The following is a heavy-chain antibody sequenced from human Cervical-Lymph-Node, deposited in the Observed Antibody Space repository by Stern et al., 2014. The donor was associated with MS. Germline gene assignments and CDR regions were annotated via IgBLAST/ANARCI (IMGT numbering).Heavy chain of an antibody. CDR1: GYTFTAFY. CDR2: IDPNSGGT. J-gene: IGHJ6*02. CDR3: ARISLLAAGLRSYALDV. Sequence: QVQLLQPGAEVKKPGASLKVSCKASGYTFTAFYIHWVRQAPGQGLEWIGRIDPNSGGTLYVQNVEGRVIMTRDTSISTAYMEISRLRSDDTAVYYCARISLLAAGLRSYALDVWGQGTTVTVSS. D-gene: IGHD6-13*01. V-gene: IGHV1-2*06.